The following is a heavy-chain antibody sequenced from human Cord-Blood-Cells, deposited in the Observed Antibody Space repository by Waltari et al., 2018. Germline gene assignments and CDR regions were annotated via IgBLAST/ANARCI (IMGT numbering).Heavy chain of an antibody. CDR1: GGSISSSSYY. V-gene: IGHV4-39*01. CDR3: ARHFWGATTIDY. CDR2: IYFSGST. J-gene: IGHJ4*02. D-gene: IGHD1-26*01. Sequence: QLQLQESGPGLVKPSETMSLTCTVSGGSISSSSYYWAWIRQPPGKGVEWIGSIYFSGSTYYNPSLKSRVTISVDTSKNQFSLKLSSVTAADTAVYYCARHFWGATTIDYWGQGTLVTVSS.